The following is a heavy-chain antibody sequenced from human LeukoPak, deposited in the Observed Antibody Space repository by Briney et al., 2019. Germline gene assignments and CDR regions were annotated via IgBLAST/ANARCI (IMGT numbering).Heavy chain of an antibody. D-gene: IGHD6-13*01. CDR1: GFTVSSNY. CDR2: IYSDGST. Sequence: GGSLRLSCAASGFTVSSNYMSWVRQAPGKGLESVSVIYSDGSTYYVDSVKGRFSISRDTSKNTLYLQMNSLRAEDTAVYYCAKDSSSWTYYYYMDVWGKGTTVTISS. CDR3: AKDSSSWTYYYYMDV. V-gene: IGHV3-66*01. J-gene: IGHJ6*03.